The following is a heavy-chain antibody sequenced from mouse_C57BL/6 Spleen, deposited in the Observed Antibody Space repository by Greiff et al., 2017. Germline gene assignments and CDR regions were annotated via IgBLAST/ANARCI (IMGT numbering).Heavy chain of an antibody. CDR3: ARGNDGYYPWFAY. V-gene: IGHV14-2*01. CDR1: GFNIKDYY. D-gene: IGHD2-3*01. CDR2: IDPEDGET. J-gene: IGHJ3*01. Sequence: VQLQQPGAELVKPGASVKLSCTASGFNIKDYYMHWVKQRTEQGLEWIGRIDPEDGETKYAPKFQGKATITADPSSNTAYLQRSSLTSEDTAVYYCARGNDGYYPWFAYWGEETLVTVSA.